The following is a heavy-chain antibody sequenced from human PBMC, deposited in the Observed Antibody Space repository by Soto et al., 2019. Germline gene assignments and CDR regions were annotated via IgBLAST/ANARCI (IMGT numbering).Heavy chain of an antibody. CDR1: GFPFSSYA. CDR2: ISGSGGLT. Sequence: EMQLLVSGGGLVQPGGSLRLSCAASGFPFSSYAMSWVRQAPGKGLEWVSGISGSGGLTYYADSVKGRFTISRDNSKNTLYLQMNSLIADDTAVYYCAKSLSASPNYFFDYWGQGNLVSVSS. CDR3: AKSLSASPNYFFDY. J-gene: IGHJ4*02. V-gene: IGHV3-23*01.